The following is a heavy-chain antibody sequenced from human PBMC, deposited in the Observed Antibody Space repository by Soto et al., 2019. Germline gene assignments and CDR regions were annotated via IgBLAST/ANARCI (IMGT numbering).Heavy chain of an antibody. CDR3: ARDCTSSSCYGFNGY. Sequence: EVQLVESGGGIVQPGGSLRLSCAASGFTFSRYWMHWVRQAPGKGLVWLSYINSDGSSTTYADSVKGRFTISRDNAKNTLYLQMNSLRDEDTAVYYCARDCTSSSCYGFNGYWGQGTLVTVSS. CDR2: INSDGSST. CDR1: GFTFSRYW. J-gene: IGHJ4*02. D-gene: IGHD2-8*01. V-gene: IGHV3-74*01.